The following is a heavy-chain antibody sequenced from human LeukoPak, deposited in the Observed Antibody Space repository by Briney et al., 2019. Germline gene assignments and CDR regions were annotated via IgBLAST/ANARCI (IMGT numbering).Heavy chain of an antibody. CDR1: GFTFSSYA. D-gene: IGHD3-22*01. CDR2: ISGSGGST. V-gene: IGHV3-23*01. CDR3: ARNSDYYDYSPQSV. Sequence: GGSLRLSCAASGFTFSSYAMSWVRQAPGKGLEWASAISGSGGSTYYADSVKGRFLISRDNSKNMLFLQMNSLIIEDTAVYYCARNSDYYDYSPQSVWGQGTLVTVS. J-gene: IGHJ4*02.